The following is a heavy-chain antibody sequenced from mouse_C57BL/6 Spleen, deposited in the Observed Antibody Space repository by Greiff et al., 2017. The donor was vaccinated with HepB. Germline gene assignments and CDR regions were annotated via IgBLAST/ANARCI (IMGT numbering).Heavy chain of an antibody. V-gene: IGHV1-80*01. Sequence: VQLQESGAELVKPGASVKISCKASGYAFSSYWMNWVKQRPGKGLEWIGQIYPGDGDTNYNGKFKGKATLTADKSSSTAYMQLSSLTSEDSAVYFSATRSYGSSYYAMDYWGQGTSVTVSS. J-gene: IGHJ4*01. D-gene: IGHD1-1*01. CDR3: ATRSYGSSYYAMDY. CDR2: IYPGDGDT. CDR1: GYAFSSYW.